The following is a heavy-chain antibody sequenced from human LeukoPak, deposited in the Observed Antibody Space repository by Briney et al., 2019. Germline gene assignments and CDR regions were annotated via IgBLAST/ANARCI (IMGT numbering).Heavy chain of an antibody. CDR2: IIPIFGST. J-gene: IGHJ4*02. CDR3: ARDQEGFDY. Sequence: SMKVSCKASGGTFSSYAFSWVRQAPGQGLEWMGAIIPIFGSTHYAQKFQGRVTVTRDTSTSTVHMELSGLRSEDTAVYYCARDQEGFDYWGQGTLVTVSS. V-gene: IGHV1-69*05. CDR1: GGTFSSYA.